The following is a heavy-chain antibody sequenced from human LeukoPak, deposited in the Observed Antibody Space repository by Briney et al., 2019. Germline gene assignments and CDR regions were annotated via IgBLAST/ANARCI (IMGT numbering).Heavy chain of an antibody. V-gene: IGHV4-61*02. J-gene: IGHJ4*02. CDR3: ARTPYYYGSGSELDY. CDR1: GGSISSGSYY. CDR2: IYTSGRT. D-gene: IGHD3-10*01. Sequence: SETLSLTCTVSGGSISSGSYYWSWIRQPAGKGLEWIGRIYTSGRTSYNPSLKSRVTISLDTSKNQFSLKLTSVTAADTAVYYCARTPYYYGSGSELDYWGQGALVTVSS.